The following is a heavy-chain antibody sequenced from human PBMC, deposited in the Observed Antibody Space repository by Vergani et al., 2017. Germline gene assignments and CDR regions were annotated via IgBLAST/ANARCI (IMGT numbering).Heavy chain of an antibody. CDR2: ISSSSSTI. CDR3: ARVSTAQLVHNSFDY. CDR1: GFTFSSYA. Sequence: EVQLLESGGGLVQPGGSLRLSCAASGFTFSSYAMSWVRQAPGKGREWVSYISSSSSTIYYADSVKGRFTISRDNAKNSLYLQMNSLRAEDTAVYYCARVSTAQLVHNSFDYWGQGTLVTVSS. D-gene: IGHD6-13*01. J-gene: IGHJ4*02. V-gene: IGHV3-48*04.